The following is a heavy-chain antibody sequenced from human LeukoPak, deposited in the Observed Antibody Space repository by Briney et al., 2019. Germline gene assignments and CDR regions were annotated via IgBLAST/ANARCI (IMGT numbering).Heavy chain of an antibody. V-gene: IGHV3-30*18. CDR1: GFTFSSYG. D-gene: IGHD2-21*02. Sequence: PGGSLRLSCAASGFTFSSYGMHWVRQAPGKGLEWVAVISYDGSNKYYADSVKGRFTISRDNSKNTLYLQMNSLRAEDTAVYYCAKDGVTGRYYYGMDVWGQGTTVTVSS. CDR2: ISYDGSNK. J-gene: IGHJ6*02. CDR3: AKDGVTGRYYYGMDV.